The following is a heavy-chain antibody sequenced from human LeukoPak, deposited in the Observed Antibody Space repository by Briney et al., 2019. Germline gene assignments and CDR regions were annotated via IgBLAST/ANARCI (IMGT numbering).Heavy chain of an antibody. V-gene: IGHV1-46*01. CDR1: GYTFTSYY. D-gene: IGHD3-22*01. Sequence: ASVKVSCKASGYTFTSYYMHWVRQAPGQGLEWMGIINSSGGSTSYAQKFQGRVTMTEDTSTDTAYMELSSLRSEDTAVYYCATAPLAYDSSGSFDYWGQGTLVTVSS. J-gene: IGHJ4*02. CDR2: INSSGGST. CDR3: ATAPLAYDSSGSFDY.